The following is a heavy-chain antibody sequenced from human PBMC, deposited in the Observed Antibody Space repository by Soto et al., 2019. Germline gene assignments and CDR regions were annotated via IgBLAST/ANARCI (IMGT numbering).Heavy chain of an antibody. J-gene: IGHJ5*02. CDR1: GFSLSNARMG. Sequence: QVTLKESGPVLVKPTETLTLTCTVSGFSLSNARMGVSWIRQPPAKALEWLAHIFSTDEKSYSTSLKSRLTISKDTSKSQVVLTMTNMDPVDTATYYCERVWFGELLSNWFDPWGQGTLVTVSS. CDR3: ERVWFGELLSNWFDP. D-gene: IGHD3-10*01. V-gene: IGHV2-26*01. CDR2: IFSTDEK.